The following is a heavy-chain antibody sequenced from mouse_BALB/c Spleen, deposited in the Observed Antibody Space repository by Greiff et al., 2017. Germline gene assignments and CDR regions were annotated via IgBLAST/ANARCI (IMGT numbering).Heavy chain of an antibody. CDR2: IRLKSNNYAT. J-gene: IGHJ4*01. CDR3: TRGNYYAMDY. CDR1: GFTFSNYW. Sequence: EVKLVESGGGLVQPGGSMKLSCVASGFTFSNYWMNWVRQSPEKGLEWVAEIRLKSNNYATHYAESVKGRFTISRYDSKSSVYLQMNNLRAEDTGIYYCTRGNYYAMDYWGQGTSVTVSS. V-gene: IGHV6-6*02.